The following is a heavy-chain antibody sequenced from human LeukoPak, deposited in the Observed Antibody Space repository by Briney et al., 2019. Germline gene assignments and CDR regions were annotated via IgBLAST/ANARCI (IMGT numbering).Heavy chain of an antibody. CDR3: ARSGDYYYYGMDV. CDR1: GFIFSNYW. Sequence: GGSLRLSCAASGFIFSNYWMSWVRQTPGKGLEWVANIKQDGSDKYYVDSVKGRFTISRDNAKNSLYLQMNNLRAEDTAVYYCARSGDYYYYGMDVWGQGTTVTVSS. CDR2: IKQDGSDK. V-gene: IGHV3-7*01. J-gene: IGHJ6*02. D-gene: IGHD1-26*01.